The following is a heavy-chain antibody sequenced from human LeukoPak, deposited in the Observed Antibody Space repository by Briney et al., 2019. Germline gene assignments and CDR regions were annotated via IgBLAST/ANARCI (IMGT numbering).Heavy chain of an antibody. Sequence: GESLKISCKGSGYSFTSYWIGWVRQMPGKGLEWMGIIYPGDSDTRYSPSFQGQVTISADKSISTAYLQWSSLEASDTAMYYCARQRGFQLLSGNWFDPWGQGTLVTVSS. D-gene: IGHD2-2*01. CDR1: GYSFTSYW. CDR2: IYPGDSDT. V-gene: IGHV5-51*01. J-gene: IGHJ5*02. CDR3: ARQRGFQLLSGNWFDP.